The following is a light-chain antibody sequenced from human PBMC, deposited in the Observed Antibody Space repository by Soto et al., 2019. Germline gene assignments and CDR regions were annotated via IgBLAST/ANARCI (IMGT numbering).Light chain of an antibody. CDR2: DVS. CDR1: SSDVGDYNF. V-gene: IGLV2-14*03. Sequence: QSVLSQPASVSGSPGQSITISCTGTSSDVGDYNFVSWYQQHPGKAPKLVIYDVSDRPSGVSSRFSGSKSGNTASLTISGLQAEDESDFYSSSYSSTPPHVVFGGGTKVTVL. CDR3: SSYSSTPPHVV. J-gene: IGLJ2*01.